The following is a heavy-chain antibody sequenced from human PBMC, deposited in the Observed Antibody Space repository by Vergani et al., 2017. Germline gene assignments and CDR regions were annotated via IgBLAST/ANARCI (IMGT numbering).Heavy chain of an antibody. CDR1: GGSISSGSYY. D-gene: IGHD3/OR15-3a*01. CDR3: ARGTYPPRDFQH. J-gene: IGHJ1*01. Sequence: QVQLQESGPGLVKPSQTLSLTCTVSGGSISSGSYYWSWIRQPAGKGLEWIGRIYTSGSTNYNPSLKSRVTISVDTSKNQLSLKLSSVTAADTAVYYCARGTYPPRDFQHWGQGTLVTVSS. V-gene: IGHV4-61*02. CDR2: IYTSGST.